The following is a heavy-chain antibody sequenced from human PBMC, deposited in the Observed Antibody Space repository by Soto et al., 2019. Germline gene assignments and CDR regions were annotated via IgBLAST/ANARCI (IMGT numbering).Heavy chain of an antibody. D-gene: IGHD6-6*01. V-gene: IGHV1-69*13. CDR2: IIPIFGTA. CDR1: GGTFSSYA. CDR3: ARAERSSSIAPYYGMDV. Sequence: VASVKVSCKASGGTFSSYAISWVRQAPGQGLEWMGGIIPIFGTANYAQKFQGRVTITADESTSTAYMELSSLRSEDTAVYYCARAERSSSIAPYYGMDVWGQGTTVTVSS. J-gene: IGHJ6*02.